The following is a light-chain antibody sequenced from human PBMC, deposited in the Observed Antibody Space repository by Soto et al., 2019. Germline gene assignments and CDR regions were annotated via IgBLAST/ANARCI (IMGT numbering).Light chain of an antibody. J-gene: IGKJ1*01. V-gene: IGKV3-20*01. CDR1: QSVSSSN. CDR2: GAS. Sequence: EIVLTQSPDTLSLSPGERATLSCRASQSVSSSNLAWYQQKPGQAPRLLMFGASSRATGIPDRFSGSGSGTDFTLTISRLEPEDFAVYYCQQYGSSGTFGQGTKVDI. CDR3: QQYGSSGT.